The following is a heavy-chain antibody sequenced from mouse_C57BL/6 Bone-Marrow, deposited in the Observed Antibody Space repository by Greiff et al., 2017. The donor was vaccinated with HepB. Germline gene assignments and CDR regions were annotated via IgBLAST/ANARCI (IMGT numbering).Heavy chain of an antibody. Sequence: VQLQQSGAELVKPGASVKLSCKASGYTFTSYWMHWVKQRPGQGLEWIGMIHPNSGSTNYNEKFKSKATLTVDKSSSTAYMQLSSLTSEDYAVYYCARGEGLRFYYAMDYWGQGTSVTVSS. CDR2: IHPNSGST. CDR3: ARGEGLRFYYAMDY. CDR1: GYTFTSYW. D-gene: IGHD2-4*01. J-gene: IGHJ4*01. V-gene: IGHV1-64*01.